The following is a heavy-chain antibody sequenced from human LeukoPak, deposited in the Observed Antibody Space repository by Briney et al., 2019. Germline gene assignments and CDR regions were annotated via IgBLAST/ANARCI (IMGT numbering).Heavy chain of an antibody. Sequence: GRSLRLSCAASGFTFSSYGMHWVRQAPGKGLEWVAVIWYDGSNKYYADSVKGRFTISRDNSKNTLYLQMNSLRVEDTAVYYCAKGLWAGAGGYDPFDYWGQGTLVTVSS. J-gene: IGHJ4*02. CDR2: IWYDGSNK. CDR1: GFTFSSYG. D-gene: IGHD5-12*01. V-gene: IGHV3-33*06. CDR3: AKGLWAGAGGYDPFDY.